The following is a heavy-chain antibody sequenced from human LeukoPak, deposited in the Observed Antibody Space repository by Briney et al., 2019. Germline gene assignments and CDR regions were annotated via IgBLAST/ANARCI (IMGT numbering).Heavy chain of an antibody. D-gene: IGHD2-21*02. CDR1: GFTFDDYA. CDR3: ATSQGVTPDFDY. J-gene: IGHJ4*02. Sequence: GGSLRLSCAASGFTFDDYAMHWVRQAPGKGLEWVSGISWNSGSIGYADSVKGRFTISRDNAKNSLYLQMNSLRAEDTALYYCATSQGVTPDFDYWGQGTLVTVSS. CDR2: ISWNSGSI. V-gene: IGHV3-9*01.